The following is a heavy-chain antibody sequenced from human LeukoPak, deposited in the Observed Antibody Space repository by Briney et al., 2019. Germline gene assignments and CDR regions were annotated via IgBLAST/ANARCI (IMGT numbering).Heavy chain of an antibody. V-gene: IGHV3-21*01. Sequence: GGSLRLSCAASGFTFSSYSMNWVRQAPGKGLEWVSSISSSSSYIYYADSVKGRFTISRDNAKNSLYLQMNSLRAEDTAVYYCARATLSHYYDSSGYVIWGQGTLVTVSS. CDR2: ISSSSSYI. J-gene: IGHJ4*02. CDR3: ARATLSHYYDSSGYVI. D-gene: IGHD3-22*01. CDR1: GFTFSSYS.